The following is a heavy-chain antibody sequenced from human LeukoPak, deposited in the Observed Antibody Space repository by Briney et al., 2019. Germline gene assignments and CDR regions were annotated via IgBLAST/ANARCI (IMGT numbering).Heavy chain of an antibody. CDR2: IYYSGST. J-gene: IGHJ4*02. Sequence: SETLSLTCTLSGGSISSYYWSWIRQPPGKGLEWIGYIYYSGSTKYNPSLKSRVTISVDTSKNQFSLKLSSVTAADTAVYYCARGASSSGYSSSWLSYFDYWGQGTLVTVSS. D-gene: IGHD6-13*01. CDR3: ARGASSSGYSSSWLSYFDY. CDR1: GGSISSYY. V-gene: IGHV4-59*01.